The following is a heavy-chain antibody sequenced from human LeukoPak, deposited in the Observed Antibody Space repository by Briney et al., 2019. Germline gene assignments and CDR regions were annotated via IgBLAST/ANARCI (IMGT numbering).Heavy chain of an antibody. Sequence: GRSLRLSCAASGFTFNSYGMSWVRQAPGKGLEWVAVIWYDVNHKYYADSVKGRFIISRDNSKNTLFLQMNSLRAEDTAIYYCARPYGDYAGGALDIWGQGTLVTVSS. CDR2: IWYDVNHK. D-gene: IGHD4-17*01. J-gene: IGHJ3*02. V-gene: IGHV3-33*08. CDR1: GFTFNSYG. CDR3: ARPYGDYAGGALDI.